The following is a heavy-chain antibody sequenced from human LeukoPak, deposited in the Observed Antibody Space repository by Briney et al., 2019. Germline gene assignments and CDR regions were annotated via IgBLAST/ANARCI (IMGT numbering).Heavy chain of an antibody. CDR3: AKGAWGQQLELYYFDY. J-gene: IGHJ4*02. CDR1: GFTFSSYT. Sequence: PPGGSLRLSCAASGFTFSSYTMSWVRQAPGKGLEWVSAITTTGGTTYYADSVRGRFTISRDNSKNTLYLQMNSLRAEDTAVYYCAKGAWGQQLELYYFDYWGQGTLVTVSS. CDR2: ITTTGGTT. D-gene: IGHD6-13*01. V-gene: IGHV3-23*01.